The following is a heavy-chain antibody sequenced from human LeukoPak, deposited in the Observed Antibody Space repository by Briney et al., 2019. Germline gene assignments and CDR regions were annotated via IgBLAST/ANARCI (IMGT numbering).Heavy chain of an antibody. Sequence: GGSLRLSCAASGFTFDDYAMHWVRQAPGKGLEWVSGISWNSGSIGYADSVKGRFTISRDNAKNTLYLQMNSLRAEDTAVYYCASVPAEQWLVGAFDIWGQGTMVIVSS. CDR1: GFTFDDYA. V-gene: IGHV3-9*01. J-gene: IGHJ3*02. CDR3: ASVPAEQWLVGAFDI. CDR2: ISWNSGSI. D-gene: IGHD6-19*01.